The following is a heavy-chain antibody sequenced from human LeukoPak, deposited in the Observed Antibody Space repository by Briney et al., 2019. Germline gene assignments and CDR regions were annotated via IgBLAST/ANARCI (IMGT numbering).Heavy chain of an antibody. CDR3: ARLHKWGYYFDY. D-gene: IGHD7-27*01. J-gene: IGHJ4*02. V-gene: IGHV1-2*06. CDR2: INPNSGGT. Sequence: ASVKVSCKASGGTFSSYAISWVRQAPGQGLEWMGRINPNSGGTNYAQKFQGRVTMTRDTSISTAYMELSRLRSDDTAVYYCARLHKWGYYFDYWGQGTLVTVSS. CDR1: GGTFSSYA.